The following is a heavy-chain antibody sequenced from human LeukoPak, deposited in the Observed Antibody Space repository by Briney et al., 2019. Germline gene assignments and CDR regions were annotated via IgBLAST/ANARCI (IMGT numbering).Heavy chain of an antibody. CDR3: ARTSTGDY. D-gene: IGHD1-14*01. J-gene: IGHJ4*02. Sequence: PSETLSLTCTVSGDSINSYYWSWFRQPPGKGLEWIGYITYSGSTKYNSSLKSRVTISVDTSKNQFSLKLSSVTAADTAVYYCARTSTGDYWGQGTLVTVSS. CDR1: GDSINSYY. CDR2: ITYSGST. V-gene: IGHV4-59*01.